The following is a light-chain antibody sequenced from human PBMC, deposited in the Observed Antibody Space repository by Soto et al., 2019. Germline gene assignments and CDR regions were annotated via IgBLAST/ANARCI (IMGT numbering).Light chain of an antibody. Sequence: EIVMTQSPATLSVSPGERATLSCRASQSVSRNLAWYQQKPGQPPRLLIYDASTRATGVPARFGGSGSGTEFTLTISGLQSEDFAVYYCQQRSDWPWTFGQGTKVEIK. CDR2: DAS. CDR1: QSVSRN. CDR3: QQRSDWPWT. J-gene: IGKJ1*01. V-gene: IGKV3-15*01.